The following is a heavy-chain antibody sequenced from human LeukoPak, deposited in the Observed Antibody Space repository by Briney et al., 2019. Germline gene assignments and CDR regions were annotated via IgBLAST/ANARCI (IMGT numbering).Heavy chain of an antibody. CDR1: GYTFTSYG. V-gene: IGHV1-18*01. Sequence: ASVKVSCKASGYTFTSYGISWVRQAPGQGLEWMGWISAYNGNTNYAQKFQGRVTMTRDTSISTAYMELSRLRSDDTAMYYCARGIASTSCYGPSCNWFDPWGQGTLVTVSS. CDR2: ISAYNGNT. J-gene: IGHJ5*02. CDR3: ARGIASTSCYGPSCNWFDP. D-gene: IGHD2-2*01.